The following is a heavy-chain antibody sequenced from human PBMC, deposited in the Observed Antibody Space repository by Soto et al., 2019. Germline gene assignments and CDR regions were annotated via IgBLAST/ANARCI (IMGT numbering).Heavy chain of an antibody. CDR1: GFTFSSYG. Sequence: QVQLVESGGGVVQPGRSLRLSCAASGFTFSSYGMHWVRQAPGKGLEWVAVISYDGSNKYYADSVKGRFTISRDNSKNTLYLQMNSLRAEDTAVYYCAKEYSSSEDAYYYYGMDVWGQGTTVTVSS. V-gene: IGHV3-30*18. CDR3: AKEYSSSEDAYYYYGMDV. J-gene: IGHJ6*02. CDR2: ISYDGSNK. D-gene: IGHD6-13*01.